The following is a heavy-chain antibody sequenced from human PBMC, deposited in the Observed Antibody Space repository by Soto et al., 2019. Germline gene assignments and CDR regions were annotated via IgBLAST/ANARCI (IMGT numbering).Heavy chain of an antibody. Sequence: QVQLVESGGGVVQPGRSLRLSCAASGFTFSSYGMHWVRQAPGKGLEWVAVISYDGSNKYYADSVKGRFTISRDNSKNTLYLQMNSLRAEDTAVYYCAKSEWFGDPPRFSFDYWGQGTLVTVSS. CDR2: ISYDGSNK. J-gene: IGHJ4*02. CDR3: AKSEWFGDPPRFSFDY. V-gene: IGHV3-30*18. CDR1: GFTFSSYG. D-gene: IGHD3-10*01.